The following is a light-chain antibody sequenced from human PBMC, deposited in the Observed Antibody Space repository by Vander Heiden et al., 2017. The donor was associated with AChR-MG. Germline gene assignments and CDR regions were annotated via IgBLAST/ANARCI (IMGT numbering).Light chain of an antibody. CDR2: DAS. CDR3: QQPFT. Sequence: EIVLTQSPATLSLSPGGRATLSCRASQSVSSYLAWYQQKPGQAPRLLIYDASNRATGIPARFSGSGSGTDFTLTISSLEPEDFAVYYCQQPFTFGPGTKVDIK. J-gene: IGKJ3*01. V-gene: IGKV3-11*01. CDR1: QSVSSY.